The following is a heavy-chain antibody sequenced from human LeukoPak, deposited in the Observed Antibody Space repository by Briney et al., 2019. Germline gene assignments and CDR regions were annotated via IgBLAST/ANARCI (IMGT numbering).Heavy chain of an antibody. Sequence: PGGSLRLSCAASGFTFSSYSMNWVRQAPGKGLKWVSYISSSSSTIYYADSVKGRFTISRDNAKNSLYLQMNSLRAEDTAVYYCARDSNHDYGDYWGQGTLVTVSS. CDR2: ISSSSSTI. CDR3: ARDSNHDYGDY. CDR1: GFTFSSYS. J-gene: IGHJ4*02. V-gene: IGHV3-48*01.